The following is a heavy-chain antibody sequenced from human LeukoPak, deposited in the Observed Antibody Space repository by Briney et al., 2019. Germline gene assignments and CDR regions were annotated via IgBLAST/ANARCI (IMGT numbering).Heavy chain of an antibody. V-gene: IGHV4-59*08. CDR2: MFYGGST. CDR3: ARHQPIAAAAPDAFDI. J-gene: IGHJ3*02. CDR1: GGSISSYY. Sequence: SETLSLTCTVSGGSISSYYWSWIRQPPGKGLERIGYMFYGGSTNYNPSLKSRVTISVDTSKNQFSLKLSSVTAADTAVYYCARHQPIAAAAPDAFDIWGQGTMVTVSS. D-gene: IGHD6-13*01.